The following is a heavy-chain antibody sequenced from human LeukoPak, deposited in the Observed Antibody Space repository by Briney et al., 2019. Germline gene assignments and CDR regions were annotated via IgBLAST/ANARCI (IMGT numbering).Heavy chain of an antibody. J-gene: IGHJ6*03. CDR2: IYYSGST. CDR3: ASPEYLVGYMDV. V-gene: IGHV4-39*01. D-gene: IGHD2-8*02. Sequence: SETLSLTCTVSGDSISRYYWGWIRQPPGKGLEWIGSIYYSGSTYYNPSLKSRVTISVDTSKNQFSLKLSSMTAADTAVYYCASPEYLVGYMDVWGKGTTVTVSS. CDR1: GDSISRYY.